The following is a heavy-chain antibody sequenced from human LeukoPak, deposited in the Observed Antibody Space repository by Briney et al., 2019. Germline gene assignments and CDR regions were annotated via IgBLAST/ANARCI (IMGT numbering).Heavy chain of an antibody. V-gene: IGHV7-4-1*02. D-gene: IGHD4-17*01. CDR2: RNTNTGNP. J-gene: IGHJ4*02. CDR1: GYTFTSYA. Sequence: GATVKVSCKASGYTFTSYAMNWVRQAPGQGLEWMGWRNTNTGNPTYAQGFTGRFVFSLDTSVSTAYLQISSLKAEDAAVYYCARDYAPDRYWGQGTLVTVSS. CDR3: ARDYAPDRY.